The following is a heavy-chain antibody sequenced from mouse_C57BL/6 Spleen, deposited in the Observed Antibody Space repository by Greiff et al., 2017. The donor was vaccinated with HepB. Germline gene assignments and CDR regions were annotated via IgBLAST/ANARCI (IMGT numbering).Heavy chain of an antibody. J-gene: IGHJ4*01. CDR3: TRVPYCGSSLYYAMDY. V-gene: IGHV5-9-1*02. CDR1: GFTFSSYA. D-gene: IGHD1-1*01. Sequence: EVHLVESGEGLVKPGGSLKLSCAASGFTFSSYAMPWVRQTPEKRLEWVAYISRGGDYSNYADTLKGRFTISRDNARNTLYLQMSSLMSEDTAVYYCTRVPYCGSSLYYAMDYWGQGTSVTVSS. CDR2: ISRGGDYS.